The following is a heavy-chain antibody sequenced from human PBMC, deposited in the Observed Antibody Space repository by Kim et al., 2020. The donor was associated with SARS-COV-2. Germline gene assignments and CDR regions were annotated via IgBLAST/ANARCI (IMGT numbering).Heavy chain of an antibody. D-gene: IGHD5-18*01. Sequence: SRSFQGQVTISADKSISTAYLHWSSLKASDTAMYYCARLGGYSYGYFDYWGQGTLVTVSS. CDR3: ARLGGYSYGYFDY. V-gene: IGHV5-51*01. J-gene: IGHJ4*02.